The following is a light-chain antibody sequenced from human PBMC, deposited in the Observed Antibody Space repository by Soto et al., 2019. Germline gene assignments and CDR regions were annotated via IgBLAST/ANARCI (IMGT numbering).Light chain of an antibody. CDR3: HQYYNPPQN. CDR1: QTILYGPNNKNS. CDR2: WAS. Sequence: DIVMTQSPDSLAVSLGERATINCKSSQTILYGPNNKNSLAWYQQKPGQPPKLLIYWASTRESGVPDRFSGSGSETDFTLTISSLQAEDVAVYYCHQYYNPPQNFGQGTKVEIK. J-gene: IGKJ1*01. V-gene: IGKV4-1*01.